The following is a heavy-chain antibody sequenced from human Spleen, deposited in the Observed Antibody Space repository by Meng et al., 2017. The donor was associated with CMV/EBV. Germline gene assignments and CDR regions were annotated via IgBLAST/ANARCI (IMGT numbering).Heavy chain of an antibody. CDR3: ARDVSTGTKGDY. CDR1: GGSITSSTYY. CDR2: ISSSSSYI. V-gene: IGHV3-21*01. D-gene: IGHD1-1*01. Sequence: ETLSLTCTVSGGSITSSTYYWGWIRQAPGKGLEWVSSISSSSSYIYYADSVKGRFTISRDNAKNSLYLQMNSLRAEDTAVYYCARDVSTGTKGDYWGQGTLVTVSS. J-gene: IGHJ4*02.